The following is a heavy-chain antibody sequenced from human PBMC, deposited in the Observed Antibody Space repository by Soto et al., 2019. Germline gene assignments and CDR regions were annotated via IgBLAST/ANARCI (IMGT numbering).Heavy chain of an antibody. V-gene: IGHV1-18*04. Sequence: ASVKVSWKAAGFTFTSYGISWVRQAPGQGLEWMAWISIYNDNTKYAQKFQGRITMTTDKSTSTAYMELRSLRSDDTAVYYCAGETYYFGSGTYDDGMDVWG. J-gene: IGHJ6*02. CDR1: GFTFTSYG. CDR3: AGETYYFGSGTYDDGMDV. D-gene: IGHD3-10*01. CDR2: ISIYNDNT.